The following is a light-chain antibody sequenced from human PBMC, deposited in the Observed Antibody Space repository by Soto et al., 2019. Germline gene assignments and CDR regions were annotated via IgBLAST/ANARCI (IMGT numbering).Light chain of an antibody. CDR3: QQSYRTPQT. CDR1: QSISSS. V-gene: IGKV1-39*01. CDR2: ATS. J-gene: IGKJ1*01. Sequence: DIQMTQSPSSLSASVGDRVAITCRASQSISSSLNWYQHKPGKAPKLLIYATSSLQSGVPSRFSGSGSGTDFTLTISSLEPEDFATYYCQQSYRTPQTFGQGTKVE.